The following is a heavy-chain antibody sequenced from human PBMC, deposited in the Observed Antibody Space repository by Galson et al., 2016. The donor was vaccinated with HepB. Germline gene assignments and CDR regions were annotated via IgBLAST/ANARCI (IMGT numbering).Heavy chain of an antibody. D-gene: IGHD2-15*01. J-gene: IGHJ5*02. CDR3: ATSWSDCSGGSCYSGWFDP. CDR2: ISFDGSNK. Sequence: SLRLSCAASGFSFSTYSMHWVRQSPGKGLEWVAVISFDGSNKYYRDSVKGRFTISRDDSKNTLYLEMNGLRAEDTAVYYCATSWSDCSGGSCYSGWFDPWGQGALVTVSS. V-gene: IGHV3-30*04. CDR1: GFSFSTYS.